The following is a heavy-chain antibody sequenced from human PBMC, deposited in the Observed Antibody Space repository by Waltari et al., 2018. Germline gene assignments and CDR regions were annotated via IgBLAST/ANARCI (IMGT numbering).Heavy chain of an antibody. CDR1: GGTFSSYA. Sequence: QGQLVQSGAEVKTPGSSVKVSCKASGGTFSSYAIIWVRQAPGQGLEWMGGIIPIFGTANYAQKFQGRVTITADESTSTAYMELSSLRSEDTAVYYCARDRRRDGYNYFADFDYWGQGTLVTVSS. CDR3: ARDRRRDGYNYFADFDY. D-gene: IGHD5-12*01. CDR2: IIPIFGTA. V-gene: IGHV1-69*01. J-gene: IGHJ4*02.